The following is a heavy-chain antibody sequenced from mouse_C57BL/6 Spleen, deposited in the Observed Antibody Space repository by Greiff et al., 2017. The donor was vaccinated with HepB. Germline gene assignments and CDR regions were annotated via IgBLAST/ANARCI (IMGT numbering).Heavy chain of an antibody. CDR3: ARDGNWDGAWFAY. Sequence: EVKVEESGPGLVKPSQSLSLTCSVTGYSITSGYYWNWIRQFPGNKLEWMGYISYDGSNNYNPSLKNRISITRDTSKNQFFLKLNSVTTEDTATYYCARDGNWDGAWFAYWGQGTLVTVSA. V-gene: IGHV3-6*01. CDR1: GYSITSGYY. D-gene: IGHD4-1*01. CDR2: ISYDGSN. J-gene: IGHJ3*01.